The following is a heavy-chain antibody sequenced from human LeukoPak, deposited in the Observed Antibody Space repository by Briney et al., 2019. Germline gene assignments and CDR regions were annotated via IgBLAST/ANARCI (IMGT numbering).Heavy chain of an antibody. Sequence: GRSLRLSCAASGFTFSSYAMHWVRQAPGKGLEWVAVISYDESNRYYVDSVKGRFTISRDNSKNTLYLQMNSLRAEDTAVYYCARDSPGSYYYDSSGYCLDYWGQGTLVTVSS. CDR3: ARDSPGSYYYDSSGYCLDY. J-gene: IGHJ4*02. CDR1: GFTFSSYA. V-gene: IGHV3-30*04. CDR2: ISYDESNR. D-gene: IGHD3-22*01.